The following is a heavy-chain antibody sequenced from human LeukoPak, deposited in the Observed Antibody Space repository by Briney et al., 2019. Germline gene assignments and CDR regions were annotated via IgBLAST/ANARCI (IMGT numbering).Heavy chain of an antibody. CDR1: GYTFIGYY. CDR3: ARAYDFWSGYSDPGMYV. V-gene: IGHV1-2*02. Sequence: ASVKVSCTASGYTFIGYYIHWVRQAPGQGLEWMGWINPNSGGTNYAQKFQGRVTMTRDTSTSTVYMELSSLRSEDTAVYYCARAYDFWSGYSDPGMYVWGQGTTVTVSS. J-gene: IGHJ6*02. CDR2: INPNSGGT. D-gene: IGHD3-3*01.